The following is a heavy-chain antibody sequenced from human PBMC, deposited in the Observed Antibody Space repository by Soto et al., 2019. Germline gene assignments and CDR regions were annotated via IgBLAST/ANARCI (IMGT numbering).Heavy chain of an antibody. J-gene: IGHJ4*02. CDR2: IYGNNDE. V-gene: IGHV2-5*01. Sequence: QITLKESGPTLVKSTQTLTLTCTFSGFSLTTNEVVVGWIRQPPGKGLEWLRFIYGNNDERYSPSLKSRIAITKDSSNNQVVLTMANMDPADTATYYWAHRTTVTRIDHWGQGLLVSVSS. CDR3: AHRTTVTRIDH. CDR1: GFSLTTNEVV. D-gene: IGHD4-17*01.